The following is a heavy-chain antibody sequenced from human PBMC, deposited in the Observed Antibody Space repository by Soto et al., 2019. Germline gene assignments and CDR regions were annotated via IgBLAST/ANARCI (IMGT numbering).Heavy chain of an antibody. CDR2: IYYSGST. D-gene: IGHD6-19*01. CDR3: ARQPQNSSGWYWTYYYGMDV. J-gene: IGHJ6*02. CDR1: GGSISSSSYY. V-gene: IGHV4-39*01. Sequence: SETLSLTCTVSGGSISSSSYYWGWIRQPPGKGLEWIGSIYYSGSTYYNPSLKSRVTISVDTSKNQFSLKLSSVTAADTAVYYCARQPQNSSGWYWTYYYGMDVWGQGTTVTVSS.